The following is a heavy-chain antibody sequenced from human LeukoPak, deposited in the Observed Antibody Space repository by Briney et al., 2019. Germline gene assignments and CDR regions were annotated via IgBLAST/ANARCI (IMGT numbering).Heavy chain of an antibody. CDR1: RFTLSTYW. V-gene: IGHV3-7*01. CDR3: ARGVPYDSWSGPHYSDY. J-gene: IGHJ4*02. Sequence: GGSLRLSCAASRFTLSTYWMSWVRQAPGKGLEWVAHIKQDGSQEYYVDSVKGRFTISRDSAKNSLYLQMNSLRAEDTAVYYCARGVPYDSWSGPHYSDYWGQETLVTVSS. D-gene: IGHD3-3*01. CDR2: IKQDGSQE.